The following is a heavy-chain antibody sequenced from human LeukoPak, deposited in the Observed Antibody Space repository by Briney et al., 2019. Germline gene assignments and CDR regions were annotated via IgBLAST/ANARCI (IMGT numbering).Heavy chain of an antibody. J-gene: IGHJ1*01. Sequence: QPGGSLRLSCAASGLAFSSYEMNWVRQAPGKGLEYVSAISSNGGSTYYADSVKGRFTISRDNSKNTLYLQMSSLRAEDTAVYYCVKGQRYYDSSGYYSIEYFQHWGQGTLVTVSS. CDR2: ISSNGGST. CDR3: VKGQRYYDSSGYYSIEYFQH. CDR1: GLAFSSYE. V-gene: IGHV3-64D*09. D-gene: IGHD3-22*01.